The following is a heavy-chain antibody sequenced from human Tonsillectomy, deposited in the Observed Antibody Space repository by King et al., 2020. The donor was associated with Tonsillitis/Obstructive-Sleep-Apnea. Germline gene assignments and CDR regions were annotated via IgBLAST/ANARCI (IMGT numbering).Heavy chain of an antibody. V-gene: IGHV4-31*03. CDR1: GESISSGGYY. J-gene: IGHJ5*02. D-gene: IGHD1-1*01. Sequence: QLQESGPGLVKPSQTLSLTCSVSGESISSGGYYWTWIRQHPGKGLEWIGYIYYSGTAYYNPSLKSRVIISVDTSKNQFSLKLNSVTAADTAVYHCVRAARRIQLESPTPYDHWGDGILVTVSS. CDR3: VRAARRIQLESPTPYDH. CDR2: IYYSGTA.